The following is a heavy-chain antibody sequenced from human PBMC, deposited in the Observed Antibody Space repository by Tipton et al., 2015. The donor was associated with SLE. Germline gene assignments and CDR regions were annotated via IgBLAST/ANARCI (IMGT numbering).Heavy chain of an antibody. Sequence: TLSLTCTVSGGSISSGSYYWSWIRQPAGKGLEWIGRIYTSGSTNYSPSLKSRVTISVDTSKNQFSLKLSSVTTADTAVYYCARERRITPTGRSLYFDFWGQGALVTVSS. J-gene: IGHJ4*02. CDR3: ARERRITPTGRSLYFDF. CDR1: GGSISSGSYY. V-gene: IGHV4-61*02. CDR2: IYTSGST. D-gene: IGHD1-1*01.